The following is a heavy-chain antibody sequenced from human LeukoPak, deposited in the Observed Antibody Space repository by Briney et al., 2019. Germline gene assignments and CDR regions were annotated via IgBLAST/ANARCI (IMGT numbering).Heavy chain of an antibody. D-gene: IGHD6-19*01. J-gene: IGHJ4*02. Sequence: PGGSLRLSCAASGFTFSSQAMSWVRQAPGKGLEWVSAISGSGGSTYYADSVKGRFTISRDNSKNTLYLQMHSLRAEDTAVYYCAKDSYPQWLVPLFDYWGQGTLVTVSS. V-gene: IGHV3-23*01. CDR3: AKDSYPQWLVPLFDY. CDR2: ISGSGGST. CDR1: GFTFSSQA.